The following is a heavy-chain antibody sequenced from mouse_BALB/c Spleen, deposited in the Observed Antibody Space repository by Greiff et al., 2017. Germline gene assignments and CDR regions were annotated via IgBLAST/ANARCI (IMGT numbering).Heavy chain of an antibody. J-gene: IGHJ3*01. V-gene: IGHV1-7*01. D-gene: IGHD3-2*01. CDR3: ARRGDSSGYGFAY. CDR1: GYTFTSYW. CDR2: INPSSGYT. Sequence: VQLQQSGAELAKPGASVKMSCKASGYTFTSYWMHWVKQRPGQGLEWIGYINPSSGYTNYNQKFKDKATLTADKSSSTAYMQLSSLTSEDSAVYYCARRGDSSGYGFAYWGQGTLVTVSA.